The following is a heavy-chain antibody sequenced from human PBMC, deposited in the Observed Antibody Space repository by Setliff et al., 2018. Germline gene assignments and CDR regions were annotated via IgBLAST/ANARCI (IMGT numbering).Heavy chain of an antibody. D-gene: IGHD6-13*01. J-gene: IGHJ3*02. Sequence: GGSLRLSCAASGFTFSTHSMNWVRQAPGKGLQWVSSISRSSTYIYYADSMKSRFTISRDNAKNSMYLQMNSLRAEHTAVYYCASAGHSGSWFPFDAFHIWGQGTMVTVSS. V-gene: IGHV3-21*01. CDR1: GFTFSTHS. CDR3: ASAGHSGSWFPFDAFHI. CDR2: ISRSSTYI.